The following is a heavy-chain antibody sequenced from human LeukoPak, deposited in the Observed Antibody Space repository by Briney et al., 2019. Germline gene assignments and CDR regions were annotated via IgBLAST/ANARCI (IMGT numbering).Heavy chain of an antibody. Sequence: PSETLSLTCTVSGGSISSGSYYWSWIRQPAGKGLEWIGRIYTSGSTNYNPSLKSRVTISVDTSKNQFSLKLSSVTAADTAVYYCARGRRAGYWGQGTLVTVSS. CDR3: ARGRRAGY. CDR2: IYTSGST. J-gene: IGHJ4*02. V-gene: IGHV4-61*02. CDR1: GGSISSGSYY.